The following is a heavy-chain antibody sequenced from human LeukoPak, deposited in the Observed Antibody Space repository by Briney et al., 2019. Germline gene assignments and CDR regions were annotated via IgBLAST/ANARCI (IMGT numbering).Heavy chain of an antibody. CDR2: INPNSGGT. CDR1: GYTFTSYD. D-gene: IGHD1-26*01. Sequence: RASVTVSCKASGYTFTSYDINWVRQAPGQGLEWMGWINPNSGGTNYAQKFQGRVTMTRDTSISTAYMELSRLRSDDTAVYYCARSKRIVGATLYYYYMDVWGKGTTVTVSS. V-gene: IGHV1-2*02. J-gene: IGHJ6*03. CDR3: ARSKRIVGATLYYYYMDV.